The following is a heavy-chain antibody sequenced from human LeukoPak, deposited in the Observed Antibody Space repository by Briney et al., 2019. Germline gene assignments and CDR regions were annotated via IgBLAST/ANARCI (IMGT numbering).Heavy chain of an antibody. J-gene: IGHJ4*02. CDR1: GFIFSDYA. V-gene: IGHV3-30*02. CDR3: AKDPHSGSYYFDY. D-gene: IGHD1-26*01. Sequence: GGTLRLSCAASGFIFSDYAMSWVRQAPGKGLEWVAFIRYDGSNKYYADSVKGRFTISRDNSKNTLYLQMNSLRAEDTAVYYCAKDPHSGSYYFDYWGQGTLVTVSS. CDR2: IRYDGSNK.